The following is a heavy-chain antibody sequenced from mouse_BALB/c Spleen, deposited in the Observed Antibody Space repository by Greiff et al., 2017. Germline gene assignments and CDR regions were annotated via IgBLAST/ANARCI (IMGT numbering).Heavy chain of an antibody. CDR1: GFTFSSYT. V-gene: IGHV5-12-2*01. CDR2: ISNGGGST. Sequence: DVMLVESGGDLVKPGGSLKLSCAASGFTFSSYTMSWVRQTPEKRLEWVAYISNGGGSTYYPDTVKGRFTISRDNAKNTLYLQMSSLKSEDTAMYYCARQGDYFDYWGQGTTLTVSS. J-gene: IGHJ2*01. CDR3: ARQGDYFDY.